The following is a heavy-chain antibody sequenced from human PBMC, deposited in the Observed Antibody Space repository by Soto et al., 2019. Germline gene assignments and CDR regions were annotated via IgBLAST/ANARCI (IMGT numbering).Heavy chain of an antibody. CDR1: GGSISSGGYY. CDR2: IYYSGST. D-gene: IGHD6-13*01. Sequence: QVQLQESGPGLVKPSQTLSLTCTVSGGSISSGGYYWSWIRQHPGKGLEWIGYIYYSGSTYYNPSLKSRVNISVDTSKNHFSLKLSSVSAADTAVYYCARAISSSWEWRWFDPWGQGTLVTVSS. J-gene: IGHJ5*02. CDR3: ARAISSSWEWRWFDP. V-gene: IGHV4-31*03.